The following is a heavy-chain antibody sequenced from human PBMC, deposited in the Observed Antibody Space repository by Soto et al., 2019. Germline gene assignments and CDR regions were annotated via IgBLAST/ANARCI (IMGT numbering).Heavy chain of an antibody. D-gene: IGHD6-13*01. Sequence: ASVKVSCKVSGYTLTELSMHWVRQAPGKGLEWMGGFDPEDGETIYAQKFQGRVTMTEDTSTDTAYMELSSLRSEDTAVYYCATVQKHLAVYDAEVSSSWASPLSYGMDVWGQGTTVTVSS. CDR2: FDPEDGET. CDR3: ATVQKHLAVYDAEVSSSWASPLSYGMDV. V-gene: IGHV1-24*01. J-gene: IGHJ6*02. CDR1: GYTLTELS.